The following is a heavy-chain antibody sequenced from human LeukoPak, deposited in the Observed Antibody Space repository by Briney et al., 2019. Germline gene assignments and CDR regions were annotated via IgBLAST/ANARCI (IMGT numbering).Heavy chain of an antibody. CDR3: ARRGRNYYGSGSSVYYFDY. V-gene: IGHV3-33*08. J-gene: IGHJ4*02. CDR1: GFTFSSYG. Sequence: GGSLRLSCAASGFTFSSYGMHWVRQAPGKGLEWVAVIWYDGSNKYYADSVKGRFTISRDNSKNTLYLQMNSLRAEDTAVYYCARRGRNYYGSGSSVYYFDYWGQGTLVTVSS. CDR2: IWYDGSNK. D-gene: IGHD3-10*01.